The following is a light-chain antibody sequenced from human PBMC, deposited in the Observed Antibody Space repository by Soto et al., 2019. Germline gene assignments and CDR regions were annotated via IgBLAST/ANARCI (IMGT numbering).Light chain of an antibody. CDR3: QTWDGGTRVI. CDR2: QDR. CDR1: NLGDRY. V-gene: IGLV3-1*01. J-gene: IGLJ2*01. Sequence: SYELTQPPSVSVSPGQTATITCSGDNLGDRYAYWYQQKPGRSPIVVIYQDRKRPSEIPERFSGSNSGNTATLTISGTQAMDEADYYCQTWDGGTRVIFGGGIKLTVL.